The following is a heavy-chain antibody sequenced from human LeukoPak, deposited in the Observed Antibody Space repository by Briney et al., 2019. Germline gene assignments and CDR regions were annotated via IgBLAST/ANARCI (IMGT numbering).Heavy chain of an antibody. Sequence: GGSLRLSCAASGFTFSSYAMHWVRQAPGKGLEWVAVISYDGSNKYYADSVKGRFTISRDNSKNTLYLQMNSLRAEDTAVYYCARDRGSYSPLDYWDQGTLVTVSS. J-gene: IGHJ4*02. V-gene: IGHV3-30-3*01. CDR1: GFTFSSYA. CDR2: ISYDGSNK. CDR3: ARDRGSYSPLDY. D-gene: IGHD1-26*01.